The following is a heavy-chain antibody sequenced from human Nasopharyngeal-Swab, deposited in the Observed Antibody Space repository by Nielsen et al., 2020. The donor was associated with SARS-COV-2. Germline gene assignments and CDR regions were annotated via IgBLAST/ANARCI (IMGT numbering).Heavy chain of an antibody. CDR3: ARVASITIFGVVDY. CDR2: IYYSGST. D-gene: IGHD3-3*01. J-gene: IGHJ4*02. Sequence: SETLSLTCTVSGGSISSYYWSWIRQPPGKGLEWIGYIYYSGSTNSNPSLKSRVTISVDTSKNQFSLKLSSVTAADTAVYYCARVASITIFGVVDYWGQGTLVTVSS. V-gene: IGHV4-59*12. CDR1: GGSISSYY.